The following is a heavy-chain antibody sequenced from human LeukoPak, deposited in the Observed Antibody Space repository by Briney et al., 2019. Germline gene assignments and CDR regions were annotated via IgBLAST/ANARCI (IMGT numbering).Heavy chain of an antibody. CDR2: IKQDGSQI. Sequence: PGGSLRLSCVASGFTHSSYWMSWVRPAPGRGLEWVANIKQDGSQIYFVDSMKGRFTISRDNGKKSLYLQMNSLRAEDTAVYHCARIGYSSSSFDYWGQGTLVTVSS. D-gene: IGHD6-13*01. CDR1: GFTHSSYW. CDR3: ARIGYSSSSFDY. V-gene: IGHV3-7*01. J-gene: IGHJ4*02.